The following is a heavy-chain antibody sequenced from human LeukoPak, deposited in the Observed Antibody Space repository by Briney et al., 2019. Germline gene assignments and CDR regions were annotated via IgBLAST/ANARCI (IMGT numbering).Heavy chain of an antibody. Sequence: EASVKVSCKASGGTFSSYAISWVRQAPGQGLEWMGRIIPILGIVNYAQKFQGRVTITADKSTSTAYMELSSLRSEDTAVYYCASDVDTAMVTRAFDIWGQGTMVTVSS. CDR2: IIPILGIV. V-gene: IGHV1-69*04. CDR3: ASDVDTAMVTRAFDI. D-gene: IGHD5-18*01. CDR1: GGTFSSYA. J-gene: IGHJ3*02.